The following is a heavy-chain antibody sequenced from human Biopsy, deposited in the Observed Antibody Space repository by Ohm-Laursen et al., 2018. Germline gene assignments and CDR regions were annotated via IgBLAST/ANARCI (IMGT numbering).Heavy chain of an antibody. J-gene: IGHJ4*02. CDR1: GGSISGYY. CDR2: IYYTGHT. CDR3: ARLTGDPPY. V-gene: IGHV4-59*01. Sequence: GTLSLTCTVSGGSISGYYWTWIRQSPGKGLEWIGFIYYTGHTNYNPSLKSRATISVDTSKNQFSLKVISVTAADTAVYYCARLTGDPPYWGQGILVTVSS. D-gene: IGHD7-27*01.